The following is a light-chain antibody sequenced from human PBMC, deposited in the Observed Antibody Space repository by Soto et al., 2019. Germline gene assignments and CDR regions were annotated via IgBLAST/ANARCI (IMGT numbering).Light chain of an antibody. Sequence: QSALTQPASVSGSPGQSITISCSGTTSDVGGYNLVSWYQQHTAKAPKLLIYEGTQRPSGASSRFSGSKSGNTASLTISGLQAEDEADYYCCSYASSSSYVFGTGTKLTVL. CDR2: EGT. J-gene: IGLJ1*01. V-gene: IGLV2-23*01. CDR3: CSYASSSSYV. CDR1: TSDVGGYNL.